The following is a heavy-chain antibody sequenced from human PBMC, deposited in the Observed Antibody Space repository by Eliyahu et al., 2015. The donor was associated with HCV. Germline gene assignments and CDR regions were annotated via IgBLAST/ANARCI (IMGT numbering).Heavy chain of an antibody. CDR1: GFXFXNAW. Sequence: EVQLVESGGGLVKPGGSLRLXCXASGFXFXNAWMSWVRQAPGKGLEWVGRIKSKTDGGTTDYAAPVKGRFTISRDDSKNTLYLQMNSLKTEDTAVYYCTTVKVGPGYYYMDVWGKGTTVTVSS. V-gene: IGHV3-15*01. CDR2: IKSKTDGGTT. CDR3: TTVKVGPGYYYMDV. J-gene: IGHJ6*03. D-gene: IGHD1-14*01.